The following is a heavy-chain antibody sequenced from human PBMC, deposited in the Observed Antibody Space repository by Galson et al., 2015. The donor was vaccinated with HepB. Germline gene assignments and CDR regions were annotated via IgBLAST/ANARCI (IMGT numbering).Heavy chain of an antibody. Sequence: SLRLSCAASGITFTNFWLTWVRQAPGKGLEWVASIKKDGTQRNYVGSVKGRFTISRDNAKQSLYLQMDGLRAEDTAIYYCYVGHYFNSWGQGTLVTVSS. CDR1: GITFTNFW. CDR2: IKKDGTQR. D-gene: IGHD3-16*01. J-gene: IGHJ4*02. V-gene: IGHV3-7*01. CDR3: YVGHYFNS.